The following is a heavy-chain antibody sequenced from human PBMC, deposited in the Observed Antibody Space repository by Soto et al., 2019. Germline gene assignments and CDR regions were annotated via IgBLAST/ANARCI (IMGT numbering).Heavy chain of an antibody. J-gene: IGHJ5*02. V-gene: IGHV1-69*01. CDR3: AREAHTYDFWSGYSHGWFDP. CDR2: LIPIFGTA. Sequence: QVQLVQSGAEVKKPGSSVKVSCKASGGTFSSYAISWVRQAPGQGLEWMGGLIPIFGTANYAQKFQGRVTITADESTSTAYMELSSLRSEDTAVYYCAREAHTYDFWSGYSHGWFDPWGQGTLVTVSS. CDR1: GGTFSSYA. D-gene: IGHD3-3*01.